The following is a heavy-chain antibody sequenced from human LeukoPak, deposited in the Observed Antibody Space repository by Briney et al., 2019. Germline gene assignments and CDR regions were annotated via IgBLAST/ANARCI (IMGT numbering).Heavy chain of an antibody. J-gene: IGHJ4*02. D-gene: IGHD6-13*01. CDR1: GFTFSSYA. V-gene: IGHV3-30-3*01. CDR2: ISYDGSNK. Sequence: PGGSLRLSCAASGFTFSSYAMHWVRQAPGKGLEWVAVISYDGSNKYYADSVKGRFTISRDNSKNTLYLQMNSLRAEDTAVYYCAGQQPPPFPFDYWGQGALVTVSS. CDR3: AGQQPPPFPFDY.